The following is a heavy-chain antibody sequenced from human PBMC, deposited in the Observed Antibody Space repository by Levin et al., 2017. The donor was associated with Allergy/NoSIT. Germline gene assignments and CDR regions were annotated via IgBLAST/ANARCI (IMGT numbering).Heavy chain of an antibody. CDR1: GFTFSSYS. J-gene: IGHJ4*02. V-gene: IGHV3-48*01. CDR3: ASEYSSSWYLPDY. D-gene: IGHD6-13*01. Sequence: GGSLRLSCAASGFTFSSYSMNWVRQAPGKGLEWVSYISSSSSTIYYADSVKGRFTISRDNAKNSLYLQMNSLRAEDTAVYYCASEYSSSWYLPDYWGQGTLVTVSS. CDR2: ISSSSSTI.